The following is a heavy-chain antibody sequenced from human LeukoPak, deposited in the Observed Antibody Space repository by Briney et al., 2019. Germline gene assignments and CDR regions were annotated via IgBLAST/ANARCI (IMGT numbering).Heavy chain of an antibody. CDR3: AREPMDSRLFDY. CDR2: ISYDGSNK. CDR1: GFTFSSYA. J-gene: IGHJ4*02. Sequence: GGSLRLSCAASGFTFSSYAMHWVRQAPGKGLEWVAVISYDGSNKYYADSVKGRFTVSRDNSKNTLYLQMNSLRAEDTAVYYCAREPMDSRLFDYWGQGTLVTVSS. V-gene: IGHV3-30*04. D-gene: IGHD3-22*01.